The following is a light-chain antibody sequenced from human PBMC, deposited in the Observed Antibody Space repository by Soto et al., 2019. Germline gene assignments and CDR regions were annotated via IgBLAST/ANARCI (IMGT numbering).Light chain of an antibody. J-gene: IGKJ1*01. V-gene: IGKV3-15*01. CDR2: EAS. CDR1: QSVGSN. Sequence: EIVMTQSPATLSVSPGERATLSCRASQSVGSNLAWYQQRPGQGPRLLVYEASTRAWTAGIPARFSGSGSGTQFTLTISSLQSEDFAVYYCQQYSNWPWTFGQGTKVEVK. CDR3: QQYSNWPWT.